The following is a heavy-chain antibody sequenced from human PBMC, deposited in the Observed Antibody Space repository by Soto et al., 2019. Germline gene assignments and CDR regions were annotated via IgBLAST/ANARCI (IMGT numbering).Heavy chain of an antibody. CDR1: GYTFTSYD. CDR2: MNPNGGNT. Sequence: QVQLVQSGAEVKKPGASVKVSCKASGYTFTSYDINWVRQATGQGLEWMGWMNPNGGNTGYAQKFQGRVTMTRNTSISTAYMELSSLSSEDTAVYYCARGVIVATAMATPIDYWGQGTLVTVSS. CDR3: ARGVIVATAMATPIDY. D-gene: IGHD5-18*01. V-gene: IGHV1-8*01. J-gene: IGHJ4*02.